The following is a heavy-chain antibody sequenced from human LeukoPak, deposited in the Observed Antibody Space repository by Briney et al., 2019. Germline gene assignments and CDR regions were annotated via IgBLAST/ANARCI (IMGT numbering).Heavy chain of an antibody. CDR2: ISSSGSTI. CDR1: GFTFSSYE. D-gene: IGHD3-10*02. CDR3: AELGITMIGGV. V-gene: IGHV3-48*03. J-gene: IGHJ6*04. Sequence: GGSLRLSCAASGFTFSSYEMNWVRQAPGKGLEWVSSISSSGSTIYYADSVKGRFTISRDNAKNSLYLQMNSLRAEDTAVYYCAELGITMIGGVWGKGTTVTISS.